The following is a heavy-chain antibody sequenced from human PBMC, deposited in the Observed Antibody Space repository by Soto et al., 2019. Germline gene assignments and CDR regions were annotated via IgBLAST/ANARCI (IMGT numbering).Heavy chain of an antibody. D-gene: IGHD2-15*01. Sequence: QVQLVESGRGVVQPGRSLRLSCAASGFTFSSYGMHWVRQAPGKGLEWVAVISYDGSNKYYADSVKGRFTISRDNSKNTLYLQMNSLRAEDTAVYYCAKLRGWSPGMDVWGQGTTVTVSS. CDR3: AKLRGWSPGMDV. V-gene: IGHV3-30*18. CDR1: GFTFSSYG. CDR2: ISYDGSNK. J-gene: IGHJ6*02.